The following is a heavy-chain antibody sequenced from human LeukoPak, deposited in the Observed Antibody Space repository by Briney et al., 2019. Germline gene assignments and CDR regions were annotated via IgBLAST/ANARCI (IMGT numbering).Heavy chain of an antibody. D-gene: IGHD6-19*01. Sequence: GGSLRLSCAASGFTFSSYWMSWVRQAPGKGLEWVSAITGSGKFTDYADSVKGRFTISRDNSKNTLYLQMNSLRAEDTAMYYCAKRSAESSGYFDSWGQGTLVTVSS. J-gene: IGHJ4*02. CDR3: AKRSAESSGYFDS. V-gene: IGHV3-23*01. CDR2: ITGSGKFT. CDR1: GFTFSSYW.